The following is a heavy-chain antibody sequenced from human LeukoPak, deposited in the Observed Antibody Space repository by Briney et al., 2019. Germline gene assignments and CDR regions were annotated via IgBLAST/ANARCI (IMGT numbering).Heavy chain of an antibody. CDR2: MYHNGNT. CDR3: ARAPANYYMDV. Sequence: PSETLSLTCAVSGYSISITYYWGWIRQPPGKGLEWIGSMYHNGNTYYSPSLRSRVAMSVDTSKNQFSLNLSSVTAADTAVYYCARAPANYYMDVWGKGTTVTVSS. V-gene: IGHV4-38-2*01. J-gene: IGHJ6*03. CDR1: GYSISITYY. D-gene: IGHD2-8*01.